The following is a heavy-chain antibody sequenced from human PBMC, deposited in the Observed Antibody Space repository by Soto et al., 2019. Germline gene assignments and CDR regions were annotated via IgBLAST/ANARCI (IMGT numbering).Heavy chain of an antibody. CDR3: AKDQDLWLPG. D-gene: IGHD5-18*01. J-gene: IGHJ4*02. Sequence: GGSLRLSCAASGFTFSNYAMSWVRQAPGEGPQWVAAISGSGGNTYYPDSVKGRFIISRDNSKSTLYLQVNTLRAEDTAIYYCAKDQDLWLPGWGQGTLVTVSS. CDR2: ISGSGGNT. V-gene: IGHV3-23*01. CDR1: GFTFSNYA.